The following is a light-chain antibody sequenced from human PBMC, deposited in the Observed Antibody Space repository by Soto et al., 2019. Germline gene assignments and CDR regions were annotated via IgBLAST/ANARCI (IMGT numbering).Light chain of an antibody. CDR2: GAS. CDR1: QSVGST. Sequence: ETVMPQSPCTLSVSPGERATLSCTASQSVGSTLAWYQQKPGLAPRLLIYGASTRATGISARFSGSGSETEFTLTISSLQSDDVAVYYCQQYNNWPITFGQGTRLEIK. CDR3: QQYNNWPIT. J-gene: IGKJ5*01. V-gene: IGKV3-15*01.